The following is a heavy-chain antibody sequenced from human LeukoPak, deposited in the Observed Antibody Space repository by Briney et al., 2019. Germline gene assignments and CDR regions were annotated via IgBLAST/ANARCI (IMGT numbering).Heavy chain of an antibody. J-gene: IGHJ4*02. CDR1: GYTFTSYY. CDR2: INPSGGST. D-gene: IGHD3-10*01. V-gene: IGHV1-46*01. CDR3: ARGVRYYGSGYYFDY. Sequence: ASVTVSCKASGYTFTSYYMHWGRQAPGQGLEWMGIINPSGGSTSYAQQFQGRVTMTRDTSTSTVYMELSSLRSEDTAAYSCARGVRYYGSGYYFDYWGQGTLVTVSS.